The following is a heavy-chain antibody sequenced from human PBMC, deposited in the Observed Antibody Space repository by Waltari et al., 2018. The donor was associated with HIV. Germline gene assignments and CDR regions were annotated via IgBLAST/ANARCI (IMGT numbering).Heavy chain of an antibody. V-gene: IGHV4-34*01. Sequence: GLEWIGEISHSGSTNYKPSLKSRVTISVDTSKNQFSLKLSSVTAADTAVYYCARGQAITMVRGPYPRERWFDPWGQGTLVTVSS. CDR3: ARGQAITMVRGPYPRERWFDP. CDR2: ISHSGST. D-gene: IGHD3-10*01. J-gene: IGHJ5*02.